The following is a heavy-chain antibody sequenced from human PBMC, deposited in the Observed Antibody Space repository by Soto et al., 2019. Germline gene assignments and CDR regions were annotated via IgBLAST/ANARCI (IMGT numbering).Heavy chain of an antibody. J-gene: IGHJ4*02. CDR3: ARTAPRSSSRWYEGAA. CDR1: GYTFTSYG. D-gene: IGHD6-13*01. CDR2: ISAYNGNT. V-gene: IGHV1-18*01. Sequence: QVQLVQSGAEVKKPGASVKVSCKASGYTFTSYGISWVRQAPGQGLEWMGWISAYNGNTNYAQKLQGRVTMTTDTPPRTANVGRGSLRSDDTAVYSGARTAPRSSSRWYEGAAGGRGPLVTVSS.